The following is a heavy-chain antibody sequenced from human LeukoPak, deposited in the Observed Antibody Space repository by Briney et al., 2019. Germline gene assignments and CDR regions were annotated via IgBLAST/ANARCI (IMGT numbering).Heavy chain of an antibody. CDR3: AREGNIGFFDY. J-gene: IGHJ4*02. CDR2: ISSSSSTI. D-gene: IGHD5-12*01. CDR1: GFTFSSYG. Sequence: PGGSLRLSCAASGFTFSSYGMHWVRQAPGKGLEWVSYISSSSSTIYYADSVKGRFTISRDNAKNSLYLQMNSLRAEDTAVYYCAREGNIGFFDYWGQGTLVTVSS. V-gene: IGHV3-48*01.